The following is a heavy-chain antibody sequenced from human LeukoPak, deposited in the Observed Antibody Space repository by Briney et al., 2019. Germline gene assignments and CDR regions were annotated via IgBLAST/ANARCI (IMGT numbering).Heavy chain of an antibody. CDR1: GDSVSSNSAA. J-gene: IGHJ6*03. Sequence: SQTLSLTCAISGDSVSSNSAAWNWIRQSPSRGLEWLGRTYYRSKWYNDYAVSVKSRITLNPNTSKNQFSLQLNSVTPEDTAVYYCARGPRYCSSTSCYHYYYMDVWGKGTTVTASS. CDR2: TYYRSKWYN. V-gene: IGHV6-1*01. D-gene: IGHD2-2*01. CDR3: ARGPRYCSSTSCYHYYYMDV.